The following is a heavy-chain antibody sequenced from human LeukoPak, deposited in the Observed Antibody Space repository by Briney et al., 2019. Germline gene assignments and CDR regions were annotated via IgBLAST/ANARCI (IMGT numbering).Heavy chain of an antibody. CDR2: IYYSGST. J-gene: IGHJ4*02. D-gene: IGHD6-19*01. CDR1: GGSISSGGYY. V-gene: IGHV4-31*03. CDR3: ARAPSSGWTIFDY. Sequence: SETLSLTCTVSGGSISSGGYYWSWIRQHPGKGLEWIGYIYYSGSTYYNPSLKSRVTISVDTSKNQFSLKLSSVTAADTAVYYCARAPSSGWTIFDYWGQETLVTVSS.